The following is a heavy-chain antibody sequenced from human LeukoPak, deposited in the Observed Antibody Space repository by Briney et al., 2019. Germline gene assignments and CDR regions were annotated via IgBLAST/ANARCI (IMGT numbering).Heavy chain of an antibody. D-gene: IGHD3-10*01. CDR1: GGSFSGYY. CDR2: INHSGST. CDR3: ARRPRGRPVGGSGSRGNWFDP. Sequence: SETLSLTCAVYGGSFSGYYWSWIRQPPGKGLEWIGEINHSGSTNYNPSLKSRVTISVDTSKNQFSLKLSSVTAADTAVYYCARRPRGRPVGGSGSRGNWFDPWGQGTLVTVSS. V-gene: IGHV4-34*01. J-gene: IGHJ5*02.